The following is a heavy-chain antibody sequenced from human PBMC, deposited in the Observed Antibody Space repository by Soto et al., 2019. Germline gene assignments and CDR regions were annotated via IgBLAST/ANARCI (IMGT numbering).Heavy chain of an antibody. J-gene: IGHJ5*02. D-gene: IGHD2-2*01. CDR3: ARGIVVPAAMGSNWFDP. CDR1: SGSISSSNW. Sequence: QVQLQESGPGLVKPSGTLSLTCAVSSGSISSSNWWSWVHQPPGKGLEWIGEIYHSGSTNYNPSLKSRVTISVDKSKNQFSLKLSSVTAADTAVYYCARGIVVPAAMGSNWFDPWGQGTLVTVSS. CDR2: IYHSGST. V-gene: IGHV4-4*02.